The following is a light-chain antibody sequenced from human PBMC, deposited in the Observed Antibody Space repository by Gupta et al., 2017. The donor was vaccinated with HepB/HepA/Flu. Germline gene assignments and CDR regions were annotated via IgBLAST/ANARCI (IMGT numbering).Light chain of an antibody. Sequence: DIQMTQSPSSLSAFVGDRVTITCRASQGISICLNWYQQKAGRAPKLLIYATPSLQSGVPSRFSGSGSGTDFTLTISSLQPEDFATYYCQQSYMTPLTFGGGTKVDI. V-gene: IGKV1-39*01. CDR2: ATP. CDR1: QGISIC. CDR3: QQSYMTPLT. J-gene: IGKJ4*01.